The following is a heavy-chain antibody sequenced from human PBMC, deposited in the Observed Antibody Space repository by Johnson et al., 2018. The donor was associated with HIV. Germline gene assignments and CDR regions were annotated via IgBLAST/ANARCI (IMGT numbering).Heavy chain of an antibody. CDR2: IYSGGST. D-gene: IGHD3-22*01. Sequence: VQLVESGGGLVQPGGSLRLSCAASGFSVSSSYMSWVRQAPGKGLEWVSVIYSGGSTFYTDSVKGSFTISRDNSRNTLYLQMNSLRVEDTAVYYCARDDDYYDSSGPGAFDIWGQGTMVTVSS. V-gene: IGHV3-66*01. J-gene: IGHJ3*02. CDR3: ARDDDYYDSSGPGAFDI. CDR1: GFSVSSSY.